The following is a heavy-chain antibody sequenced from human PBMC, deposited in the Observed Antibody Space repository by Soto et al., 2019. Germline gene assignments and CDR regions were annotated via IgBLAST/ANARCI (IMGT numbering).Heavy chain of an antibody. CDR1: GYSFTSYW. D-gene: IGHD3-22*01. J-gene: IGHJ4*02. V-gene: IGHV5-51*01. Sequence: GESLKISCQGSGYSFTSYWIAWVRQMPGKGLEWVGIIYPGNSDTRYSPSFQGQVTISADKSISTAYLQWSSLKASDTAMFYCVRGFRYYYDGNDQVPDYWGQGTLVTVSS. CDR2: IYPGNSDT. CDR3: VRGFRYYYDGNDQVPDY.